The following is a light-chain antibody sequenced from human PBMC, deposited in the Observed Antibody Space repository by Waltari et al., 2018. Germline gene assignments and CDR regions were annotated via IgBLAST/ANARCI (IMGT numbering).Light chain of an antibody. CDR3: ATRDDSLSAPV. Sequence: QSGLTQAPSAAGTPGQRVSISCSGSSSNIGSHYVIWYQHVPGTAPNLLIYRNERRRAGVPDRFSAAKSGTSASLAISGLRSEDEADYYCATRDDSLSAPVFGGGTKVTVL. V-gene: IGLV1-47*01. CDR2: RNE. J-gene: IGLJ2*01. CDR1: SSNIGSHY.